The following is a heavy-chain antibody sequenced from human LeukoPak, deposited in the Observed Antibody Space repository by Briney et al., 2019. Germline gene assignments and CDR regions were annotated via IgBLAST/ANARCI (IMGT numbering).Heavy chain of an antibody. CDR3: ARHVRYSSSWYFDY. CDR1: GGSISSYY. CDR2: TYYSGST. V-gene: IGHV4-59*08. D-gene: IGHD6-13*01. Sequence: SETLSLTCTVSGGSISSYYWSWIRQPPGKGLEWIGYTYYSGSTNYNPSLKSRVTISVDTSKNQFSLRLSSVTAADTAMYYCARHVRYSSSWYFDYWGQGTLVTVSS. J-gene: IGHJ4*02.